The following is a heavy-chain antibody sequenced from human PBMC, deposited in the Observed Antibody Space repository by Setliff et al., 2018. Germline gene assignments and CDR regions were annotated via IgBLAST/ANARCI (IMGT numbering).Heavy chain of an antibody. V-gene: IGHV4-4*02. CDR3: TVRDFNCTDGRCAYFFDP. J-gene: IGHJ1*01. D-gene: IGHD2-8*02. CDR2: ISHSGIT. CDR1: GGSNSGGTW. Sequence: SETLSLTCAVSGGSNSGGTWWTWVRQSPEKGLEWIGEISHSGITNYKSSLKSRATISIDMSKRQFSLDLTSVTAADTAIYFCTVRDFNCTDGRCAYFFDPWGQGALVTVSS.